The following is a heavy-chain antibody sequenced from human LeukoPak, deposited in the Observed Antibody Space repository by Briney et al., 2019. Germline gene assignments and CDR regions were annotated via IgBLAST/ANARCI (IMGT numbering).Heavy chain of an antibody. J-gene: IGHJ4*02. V-gene: IGHV3-7*03. CDR3: AKDRGSSGWYPEGLDY. Sequence: GGSLRLSCEGSAFIFSGHWMNWVRQTPGKGLEWVASIKEDGSERQYVDSVKGRFSISRDNTKGSLFLQLNSLRAEDTAVYNCAKDRGSSGWYPEGLDYWGQGTLVTVSS. D-gene: IGHD6-19*01. CDR2: IKEDGSER. CDR1: AFIFSGHW.